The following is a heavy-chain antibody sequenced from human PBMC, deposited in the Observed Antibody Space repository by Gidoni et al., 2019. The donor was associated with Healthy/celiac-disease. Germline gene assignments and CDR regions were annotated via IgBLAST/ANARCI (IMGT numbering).Heavy chain of an antibody. D-gene: IGHD2-2*01. J-gene: IGHJ5*02. CDR2: SKTNTGNP. V-gene: IGHV7-4-1*02. Sequence: QVQPAQSGSELKKPGAPVQVSCKASGYTFTSYATNWVRQAPGKGLEWMGWSKTNTGNPTYAQGFTGRFVCSLDSSVSTAYLQISGFKAEDTAVYYCAREQGCSSTSCRVYNWFDPWGQGTLVTVSS. CDR3: AREQGCSSTSCRVYNWFDP. CDR1: GYTFTSYA.